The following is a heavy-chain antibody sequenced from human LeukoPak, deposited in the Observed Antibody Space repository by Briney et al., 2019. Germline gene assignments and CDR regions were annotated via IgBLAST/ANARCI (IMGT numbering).Heavy chain of an antibody. CDR1: GDSITNYY. V-gene: IGHV4-4*07. J-gene: IGHJ4*02. CDR2: INSRGTI. CDR3: VREVTNSGYGVV. Sequence: SETLSLTCTVSGDSITNYYWSWIRQPAGKGLEWIGRINSRGTIDYNPSLKSRVTLSLDTSKNQFSLNMKFVTAADTAVYYCVREVTNSGYGVVWGQGMLVTISS. D-gene: IGHD5-12*01.